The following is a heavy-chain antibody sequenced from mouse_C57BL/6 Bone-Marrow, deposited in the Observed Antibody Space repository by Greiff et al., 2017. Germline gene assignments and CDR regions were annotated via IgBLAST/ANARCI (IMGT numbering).Heavy chain of an antibody. J-gene: IGHJ2*01. CDR3: ARGGNYGGYYFDY. CDR2: FHPYNDDT. D-gene: IGHD2-1*01. V-gene: IGHV1-47*01. Sequence: LMESGAELVKPGASVKMSCKASGYTFTTYPIEWMKQNHGKSLEWIGNFHPYNDDTKYNEKFKGKATLTVEKSSSTVYLELSRLTSDDSAVYYCARGGNYGGYYFDYWGKGTTLTVSS. CDR1: GYTFTTYP.